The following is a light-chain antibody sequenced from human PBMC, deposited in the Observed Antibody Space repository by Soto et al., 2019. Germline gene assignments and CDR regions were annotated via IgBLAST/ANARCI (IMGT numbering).Light chain of an antibody. CDR2: DAY. Sequence: DIQMTQSPSTLSASVGDRVTITCRASQSISSCLAWYQQKPGKAHKLLIYDAYNLETGVQSRFSGSGSGTDFTFTISSLQPEDIATDYCKQYDNRPLTFGGGTKVDIK. CDR3: KQYDNRPLT. J-gene: IGKJ4*01. CDR1: QSISSC. V-gene: IGKV1-33*01.